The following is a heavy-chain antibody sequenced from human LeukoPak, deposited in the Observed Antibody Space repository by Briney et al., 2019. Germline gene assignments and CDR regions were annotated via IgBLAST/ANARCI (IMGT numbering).Heavy chain of an antibody. CDR3: ANLDDY. Sequence: PGGSLTLSCAASAFNCDEYGMHWVRQAPGKGLEWVTFIRYDGSDKYYANSVKGRFSISRDNSKKQLYLQMNSLKSEDTAVYYCANLDDYWGQGTLVTVSS. CDR1: AFNCDEYG. V-gene: IGHV3-30*02. D-gene: IGHD1-1*01. CDR2: IRYDGSDK. J-gene: IGHJ4*02.